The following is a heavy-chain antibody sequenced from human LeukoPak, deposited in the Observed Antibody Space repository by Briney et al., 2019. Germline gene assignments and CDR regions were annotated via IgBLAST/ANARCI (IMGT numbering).Heavy chain of an antibody. CDR2: IYYSGST. V-gene: IGHV4-59*08. Sequence: SETLSLTCTVSGGSISSYYWSWIQQPPGKGLEWIGHIYYSGSTYYNPSLNSRVTILVDTSKNQFSLRLSSVTAADTAVYYCARLHRYCSGGTCYSDGFDIWGQGTTVTVSS. D-gene: IGHD2-15*01. CDR3: ARLHRYCSGGTCYSDGFDI. J-gene: IGHJ3*02. CDR1: GGSISSYY.